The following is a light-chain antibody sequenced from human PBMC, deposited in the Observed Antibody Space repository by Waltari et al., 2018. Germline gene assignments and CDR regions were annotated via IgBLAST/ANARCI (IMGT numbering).Light chain of an antibody. CDR1: QSVSSN. J-gene: IGKJ1*01. V-gene: IGKV3-15*01. Sequence: EIVMTQSPATLSVSPGERATLPCRASQSVSSNIAWYQQKPGQAPRLLIYGASPRATGIPARFSGGVSGTEFTLTISSLQSEDFAVYCCQQYDNWPGTFGQGTKVEI. CDR3: QQYDNWPGT. CDR2: GAS.